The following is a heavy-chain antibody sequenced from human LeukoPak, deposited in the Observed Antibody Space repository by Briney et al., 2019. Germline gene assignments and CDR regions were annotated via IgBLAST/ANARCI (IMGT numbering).Heavy chain of an antibody. CDR3: ARSEGDGYNYVDY. V-gene: IGHV5-51*01. CDR1: EYEFSKYW. J-gene: IGHJ4*02. CDR2: IYPDDSDT. D-gene: IGHD5-24*01. Sequence: RGESLKISCRVRGSEYEFSKYWIGWVRQMPGKGLEWMGIIYPDDSDTKYSPSFQGRVSISADMATDTAYLQWSSLKASDTAMYYCARSEGDGYNYVDYWGQGTLVTVSS.